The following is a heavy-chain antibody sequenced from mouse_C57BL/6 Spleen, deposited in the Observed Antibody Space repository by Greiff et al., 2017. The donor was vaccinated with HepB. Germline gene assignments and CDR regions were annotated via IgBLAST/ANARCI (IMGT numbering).Heavy chain of an antibody. J-gene: IGHJ2*01. V-gene: IGHV5-16*01. CDR3: ARERLTGTSYFDY. CDR2: INYDGSST. Sequence: EVMLVESEGGLVQPGSSMKLSCTASGFTFSDYYMAWVRQVPEKGLEWVANINYDGSSTYYLDSLKSRFIISRDNAKNILYLQMSSLKSEDTATYYCARERLTGTSYFDYWGQGTTLTVSS. CDR1: GFTFSDYY. D-gene: IGHD4-1*01.